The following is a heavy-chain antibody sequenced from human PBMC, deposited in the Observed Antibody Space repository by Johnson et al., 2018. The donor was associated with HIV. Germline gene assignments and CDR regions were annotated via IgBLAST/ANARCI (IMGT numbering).Heavy chain of an antibody. J-gene: IGHJ3*02. V-gene: IGHV3-20*04. CDR1: GFTFSSNY. Sequence: LLVESGGGVVQPGRSLRLSCAASGFTFSSNYMSWVRQAPGKGLEWVSGITWNGGSTGYADSVKGRFTISRDNAKNSLYLQMNSLRAEDTALYYCARVVGYKYGSAGDNDAFDIWGQGTIVTVSS. CDR3: ARVVGYKYGSAGDNDAFDI. D-gene: IGHD5-18*01. CDR2: ITWNGGST.